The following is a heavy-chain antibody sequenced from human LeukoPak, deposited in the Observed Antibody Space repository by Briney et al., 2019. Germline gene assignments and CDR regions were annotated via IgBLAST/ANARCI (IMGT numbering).Heavy chain of an antibody. J-gene: IGHJ5*01. CDR2: ISSSSSTI. CDR1: GFTFSSYS. D-gene: IGHD5-18*01. CDR3: AKAGIQLWFDY. V-gene: IGHV3-48*01. Sequence: GGSLRLSCAASGFTFSSYSMNWVRQAPGKGLEWVSYISSSSSTIYYADSVKGRFTISRDNSKNTLYLQMNSLRAEDTAVYYCAKAGIQLWFDYWGQGTLVTVSS.